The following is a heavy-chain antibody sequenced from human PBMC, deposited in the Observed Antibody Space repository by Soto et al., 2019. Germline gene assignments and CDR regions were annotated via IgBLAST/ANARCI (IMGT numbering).Heavy chain of an antibody. J-gene: IGHJ3*02. D-gene: IGHD3-22*01. Sequence: ASVKVSCKASGYTFTGYYMHWVRQAPGQGLEWMGWINHNSGDTNYAQKFQGRVIMTRDTSISTAYMELSGLRSDDTAAYYCARGFYYDSGYWAAFDIWGQGTMVTVSS. CDR2: INHNSGDT. V-gene: IGHV1-2*02. CDR3: ARGFYYDSGYWAAFDI. CDR1: GYTFTGYY.